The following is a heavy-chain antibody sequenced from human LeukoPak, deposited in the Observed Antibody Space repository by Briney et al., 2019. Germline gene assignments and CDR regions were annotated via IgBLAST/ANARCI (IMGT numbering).Heavy chain of an antibody. CDR2: ISSSSSPI. V-gene: IGHV3-48*04. CDR3: GGQLWLPDRYFDL. Sequence: PGGSLRLSCAASGFTFSSYSMNWVRQAPGKGLEWVSYISSSSSPIYYADSVKGRFTISRDNAKNSLYLQMNSLRAEDTALYYCGGQLWLPDRYFDLWGRGTLVTVSS. CDR1: GFTFSSYS. D-gene: IGHD5-18*01. J-gene: IGHJ2*01.